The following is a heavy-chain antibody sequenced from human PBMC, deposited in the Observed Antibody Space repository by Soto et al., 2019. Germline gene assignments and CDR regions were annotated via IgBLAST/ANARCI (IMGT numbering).Heavy chain of an antibody. CDR1: GFTFSSYA. CDR3: AKYCSSTSCHPYYYYGMDV. D-gene: IGHD2-2*01. Sequence: EVQLLESGGGLVQPGGSLRLSCAASGFTFSSYAMSWVRQAPGKGPEWVSAISGSGGSTYYADSVKGRFTISRDNSKNTLYLKMNSLRAEDTAVYYCAKYCSSTSCHPYYYYGMDVWGQGTTVXXSS. J-gene: IGHJ6*02. V-gene: IGHV3-23*01. CDR2: ISGSGGST.